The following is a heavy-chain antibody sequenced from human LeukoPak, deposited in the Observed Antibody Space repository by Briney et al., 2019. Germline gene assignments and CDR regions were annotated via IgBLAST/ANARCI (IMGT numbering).Heavy chain of an antibody. CDR2: INPSGGST. CDR1: GYTFTSYY. Sequence: GASVKVSCKASGYTFTSYYMHWVRQAPGQGLEWMGIINPSGGSTSYAQKFQGRVTMTRDTSTSTVYMELSSLRSEDTAVYYCARDPDYDLWSGNNWFDPWGQGTLVTVSS. J-gene: IGHJ5*02. CDR3: ARDPDYDLWSGNNWFDP. V-gene: IGHV1-46*01. D-gene: IGHD3-3*01.